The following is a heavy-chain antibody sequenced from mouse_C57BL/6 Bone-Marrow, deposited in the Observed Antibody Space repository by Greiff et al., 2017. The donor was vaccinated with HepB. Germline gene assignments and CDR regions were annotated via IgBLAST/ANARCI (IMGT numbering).Heavy chain of an antibody. CDR3: TRGMALDV. CDR2: IYPGNSDT. D-gene: IGHD2-3*01. J-gene: IGHJ1*03. Sequence: VQLKQSGTVLARPGASVKMSCKTSGYTFTSYWMHWVKQRPGQGLEWIGAIYPGNSDTSYNQKFKGEAKLTAVTSASTAYMELSSLTNEDSAVYYSTRGMALDVWGTGTTVTVSS. CDR1: GYTFTSYW. V-gene: IGHV1-5*01.